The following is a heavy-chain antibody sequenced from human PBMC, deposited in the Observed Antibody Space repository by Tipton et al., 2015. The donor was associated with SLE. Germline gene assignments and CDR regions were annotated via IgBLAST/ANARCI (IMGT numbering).Heavy chain of an antibody. V-gene: IGHV3-53*05. CDR3: AREFRYGGN. J-gene: IGHJ4*02. CDR2: IYEGGST. CDR1: GFSVSSNY. Sequence: SLRLSCATSGFSVSSNYMTWVRQAPGKGLEWASIIYEGGSTDYADSVKGRFTISRDNSKNTLYLQMNGLRAEDTAVYYCAREFRYGGNWGQGTLVTVSS. D-gene: IGHD4-23*01.